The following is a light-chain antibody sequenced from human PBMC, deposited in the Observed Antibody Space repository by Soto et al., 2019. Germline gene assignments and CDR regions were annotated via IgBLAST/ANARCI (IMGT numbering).Light chain of an antibody. J-gene: IGLJ2*01. CDR3: QSYDSGLSGVV. Sequence: QSVLTQPPSVSGAPGQRVTISCTGSSSNIGAHYDVHWYQQLPGTAPKLLIYGNSNRPSGVPDRFSGAKSGASASLAITGLQPEYEVDYYCQSYDSGLSGVVFGGGTKLTVL. V-gene: IGLV1-40*01. CDR2: GNS. CDR1: SSNIGAHYD.